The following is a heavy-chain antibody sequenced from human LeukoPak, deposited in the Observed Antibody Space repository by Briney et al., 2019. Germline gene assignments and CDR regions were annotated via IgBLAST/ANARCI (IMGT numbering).Heavy chain of an antibody. Sequence: GSLRLSCAASGFTFSSYAMHWVRQAPGKGLEYVSAISSNGGSTYYANSVKGRFTISRDNSKNTLYLQMGSLRAEDMAVYYCARDLGTFTFGGVIPYWGQRTLVTVSS. CDR1: GFTFSSYA. CDR2: ISSNGGST. CDR3: ARDLGTFTFGGVIPY. J-gene: IGHJ4*02. V-gene: IGHV3-64*01. D-gene: IGHD3-16*01.